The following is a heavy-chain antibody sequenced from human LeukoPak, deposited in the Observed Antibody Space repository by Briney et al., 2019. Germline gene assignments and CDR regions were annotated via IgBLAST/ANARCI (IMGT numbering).Heavy chain of an antibody. J-gene: IGHJ4*02. V-gene: IGHV5-51*01. CDR3: ARYHYFNSSGYYYYFDY. CDR2: IYPGDSDT. Sequence: GESLKISCKGYGYSFTNYWIGWVRQMPVKGLEWMGIIYPGDSDTRDSPACRGQETISADKSITTAYLQWSSLKASDTAMYYCARYHYFNSSGYYYYFDYWGQGTLVTVSS. D-gene: IGHD3-22*01. CDR1: GYSFTNYW.